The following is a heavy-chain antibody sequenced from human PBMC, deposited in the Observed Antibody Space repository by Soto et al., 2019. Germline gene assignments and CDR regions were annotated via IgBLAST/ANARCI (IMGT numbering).Heavy chain of an antibody. V-gene: IGHV3-30-3*01. Sequence: QVQLVESGGGVVQPGRSLRLSCAASGFTFSTYAMHWVRQAPGKGLEWVAVISYDGSNKYYADSVKGRFTISRDNSKNTLYLQMNSLRAEDTAVYYCARVDPEQGGIAAAADYWGQGTLVTVSS. CDR3: ARVDPEQGGIAAAADY. D-gene: IGHD6-13*01. CDR2: ISYDGSNK. CDR1: GFTFSTYA. J-gene: IGHJ4*02.